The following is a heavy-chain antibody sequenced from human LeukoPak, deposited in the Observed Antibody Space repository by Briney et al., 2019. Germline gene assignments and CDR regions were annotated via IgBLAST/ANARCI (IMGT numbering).Heavy chain of an antibody. V-gene: IGHV3-53*01. CDR1: GFTVSAKY. D-gene: IGHD3-22*01. CDR3: AKEVTMIVVLTAHDY. J-gene: IGHJ4*02. Sequence: GGSLRLSCAASGFTVSAKYMSWVRQAPGKGLEWVSVIYSGGSTYYADSVKGRFTISRDNSKNTLYLQMNSLRAEDTAVYHCAKEVTMIVVLTAHDYWGQGTLVAVSS. CDR2: IYSGGST.